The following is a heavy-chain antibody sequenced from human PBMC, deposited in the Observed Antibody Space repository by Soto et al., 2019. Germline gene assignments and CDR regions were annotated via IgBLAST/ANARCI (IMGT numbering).Heavy chain of an antibody. CDR2: ISHSSHYI. CDR3: AREEMYSSSWYPDY. Sequence: GGSLRLSCAASGFTFNSYSMNWVRQAPGKGLEWVSSISHSSHYIYYADSMKGRFTISRDNAKNSLYLQMNSLRAEDTAVYYCAREEMYSSSWYPDYWGQGTLVTVSS. D-gene: IGHD6-13*01. V-gene: IGHV3-21*01. J-gene: IGHJ4*02. CDR1: GFTFNSYS.